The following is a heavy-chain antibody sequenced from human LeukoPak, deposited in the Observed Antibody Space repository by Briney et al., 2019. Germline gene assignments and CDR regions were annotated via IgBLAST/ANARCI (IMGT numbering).Heavy chain of an antibody. CDR1: GYTFTSYG. J-gene: IGHJ4*02. CDR3: ARGPDYYDSSGYSDY. Sequence: ASVKVSCKASGYTFTSYGISWVRQAPGQGLEWMGWISAYNGNTNYAQKLQGRVTMTTDTSTSTAYMGLRSLRSDDTAVYYCARGPDYYDSSGYSDYWGQGTLVTVSS. D-gene: IGHD3-22*01. CDR2: ISAYNGNT. V-gene: IGHV1-18*01.